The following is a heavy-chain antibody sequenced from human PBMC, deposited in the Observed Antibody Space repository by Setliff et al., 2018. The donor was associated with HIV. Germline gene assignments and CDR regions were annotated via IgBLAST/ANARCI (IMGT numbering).Heavy chain of an antibody. Sequence: SETLSLTCTVSGGSISSSSYYWGWIRQPPGKGLEWIGSIYYSGSTYYNPSLKSRVTISVDTSKNQFSLKLSSVTAADTAVYYCARALYSYGPFDYWGQGTLVTVSS. D-gene: IGHD5-18*01. V-gene: IGHV4-39*01. CDR3: ARALYSYGPFDY. CDR2: IYYSGST. J-gene: IGHJ4*02. CDR1: GGSISSSSYY.